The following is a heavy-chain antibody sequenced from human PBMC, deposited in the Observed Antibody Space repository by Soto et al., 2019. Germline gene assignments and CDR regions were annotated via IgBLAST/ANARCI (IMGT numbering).Heavy chain of an antibody. CDR3: ARIRYYDSGSSINWFDP. V-gene: IGHV1-3*01. CDR1: GYTFTSYA. CDR2: INAGNGNT. Sequence: ASVKVSCKASGYTFTSYAIHWVRQAPGQRLEWMGWINAGNGNTKYSQKFQGRFTISRDNARNSLYLQMNSLRAEDTAVYYCARIRYYDSGSSINWFDPWGQGTLVTVSS. J-gene: IGHJ5*02. D-gene: IGHD3-10*01.